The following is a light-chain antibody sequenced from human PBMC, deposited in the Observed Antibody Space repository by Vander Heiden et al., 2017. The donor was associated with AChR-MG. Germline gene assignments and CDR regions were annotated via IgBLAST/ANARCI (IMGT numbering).Light chain of an antibody. CDR2: SNT. J-gene: IGLJ2*01. CDR3: QYYARRLSVWD. Sequence: QTVTISCSGTDSNIGAGYAVHWYQQLPGRAPKVLILSNTDRPSGVPDRFSGSRSATSDSLNISGLQVEDEAVDYCQYYARRLSVWDFGGGTKLTV. V-gene: IGLV1-40*01. CDR1: DSNIGAGYA.